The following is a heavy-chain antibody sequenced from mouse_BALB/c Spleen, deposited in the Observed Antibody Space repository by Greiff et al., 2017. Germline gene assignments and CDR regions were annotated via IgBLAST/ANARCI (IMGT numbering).Heavy chain of an antibody. CDR3: ADYYGGRFAY. CDR2: ISSGGSYT. J-gene: IGHJ3*01. V-gene: IGHV5-9-1*01. Sequence: EVMLVESGGGLVKPGGSLKLSCAASGFTFSSYAMSWVRQTPEKRLEWVATISSGGSYTYYPDSVKGRVTISRDNATNPLFLQMSSLRSEDTAMYYCADYYGGRFAYWGQRTLVTGSA. CDR1: GFTFSSYA. D-gene: IGHD1-1*01.